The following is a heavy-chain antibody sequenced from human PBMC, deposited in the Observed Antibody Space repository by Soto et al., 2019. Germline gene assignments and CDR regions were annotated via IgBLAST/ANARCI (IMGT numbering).Heavy chain of an antibody. Sequence: GASVKVSCKASAGTFSSYAISWVRQAPGQGLEWMGGIIPIFGTANYAQKFQGRVTITADESTSTAYMELSSLRSEDTAVYYCARGLYDSSGYYYGLIRYFDYWGQGTLVTVSS. D-gene: IGHD3-22*01. CDR2: IIPIFGTA. J-gene: IGHJ4*02. CDR1: AGTFSSYA. CDR3: ARGLYDSSGYYYGLIRYFDY. V-gene: IGHV1-69*13.